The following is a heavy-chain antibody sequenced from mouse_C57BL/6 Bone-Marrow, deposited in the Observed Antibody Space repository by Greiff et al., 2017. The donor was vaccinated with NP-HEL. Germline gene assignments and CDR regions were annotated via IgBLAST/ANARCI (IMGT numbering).Heavy chain of an antibody. D-gene: IGHD1-1*01. CDR1: GYTFTSYW. Sequence: QVQLQQPGAELVRPGSSVKLSCKASGYTFTSYWMHWVKQRPIQGLEWIGNIDPSHSETHYNQKFKDKATLTVDKSSSTAYMQLSSLTSEDSAVYYCARGYYGSFDYWGQGTTLTVSS. J-gene: IGHJ2*01. CDR3: ARGYYGSFDY. V-gene: IGHV1-52*01. CDR2: IDPSHSET.